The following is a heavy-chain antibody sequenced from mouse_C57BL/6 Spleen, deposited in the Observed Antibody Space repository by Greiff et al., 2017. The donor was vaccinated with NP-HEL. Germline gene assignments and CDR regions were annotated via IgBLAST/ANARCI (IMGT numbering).Heavy chain of an antibody. D-gene: IGHD2-3*01. CDR1: GYTFTSYW. Sequence: QVQLQQPGAELVKPGASVKLSCKASGYTFTSYWMQWVKQRPGQGLEWIGEIDPSDSYTNYNQKFKGKATLTVDTSSSTAYMQLSSLTSEDSAVYYCARRYDGDFDVWGTGTTVTVSS. J-gene: IGHJ1*03. CDR3: ARRYDGDFDV. CDR2: IDPSDSYT. V-gene: IGHV1-50*01.